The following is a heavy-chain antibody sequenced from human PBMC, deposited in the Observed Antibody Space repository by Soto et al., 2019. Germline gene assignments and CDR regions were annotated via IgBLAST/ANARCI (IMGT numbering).Heavy chain of an antibody. CDR1: GFSFSSNW. D-gene: IGHD2-15*01. V-gene: IGHV3-7*01. J-gene: IGHJ4*02. Sequence: PGGSLRLSCVGSGFSFSSNWMTWVRQAPGKGLEWVANIRQDGSEINYVDSVKGRFTISRDNAKNSLFLQMNSLRAEDTAVYYCAKDIDVGGQGTLVTVSS. CDR3: AKDIDV. CDR2: IRQDGSEI.